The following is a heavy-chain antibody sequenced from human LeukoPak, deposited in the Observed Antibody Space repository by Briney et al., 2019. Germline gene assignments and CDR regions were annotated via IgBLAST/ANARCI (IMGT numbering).Heavy chain of an antibody. CDR3: ARHGVTMIVVAPAHFDY. Sequence: SETLSITCTVSGGSISSSSCSWGWIRQPPGKGLEWIGSIYYSGSTYYNPSLKSRVTISVDTSKNQFSLKLSSVTAADTAVYYCARHGVTMIVVAPAHFDYWGQGTLVTVSS. CDR1: GGSISSSSCS. D-gene: IGHD3-22*01. CDR2: IYYSGST. V-gene: IGHV4-39*01. J-gene: IGHJ4*02.